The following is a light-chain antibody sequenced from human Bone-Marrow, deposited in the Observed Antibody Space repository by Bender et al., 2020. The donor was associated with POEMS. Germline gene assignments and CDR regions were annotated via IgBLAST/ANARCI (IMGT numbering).Light chain of an antibody. CDR2: EVI. J-gene: IGLJ2*01. CDR1: SSDVGAYNL. Sequence: QSALAQPPSASGSPGQSVTISCAGTSSDVGAYNLVSWYQQLPAKAPKLMIYEVIKRPLGISNRFSGSKSGNTASLTIFGLQAEDEADYYCCSSAGSSTFVIFGGGTKLTVL. V-gene: IGLV2-23*02. CDR3: CSSAGSSTFVI.